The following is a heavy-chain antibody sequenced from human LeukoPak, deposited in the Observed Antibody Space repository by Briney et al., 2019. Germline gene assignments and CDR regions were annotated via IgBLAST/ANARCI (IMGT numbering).Heavy chain of an antibody. D-gene: IGHD3-10*01. CDR1: GFTFSLYG. CDR3: AKDSRGANFFGDFDY. V-gene: IGHV3-33*06. CDR2: ISNDGSKT. J-gene: IGHJ4*02. Sequence: GGSLRLSCAASGFTFSLYGMHWVRQAPGKGLEWVALISNDGSKTYYADSVKGRFTISRDNSKNAVYLQVSSLRADDTAVYYCAKDSRGANFFGDFDYWGQGTLVTVSS.